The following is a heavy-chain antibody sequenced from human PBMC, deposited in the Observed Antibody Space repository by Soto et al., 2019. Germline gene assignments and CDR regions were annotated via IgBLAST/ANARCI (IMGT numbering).Heavy chain of an antibody. J-gene: IGHJ4*02. CDR2: IWYDGSNK. Sequence: GGSLRLSCSASGFTFSSYCMHWVRQAPGKGLEWVAVIWYDGSNKYYADSVKGRFTISRDNSKNTLYLQMNSLRAEDTAVYYCARDRISSFDYWGQGTLVTVSS. CDR1: GFTFSSYC. CDR3: ARDRISSFDY. V-gene: IGHV3-33*01.